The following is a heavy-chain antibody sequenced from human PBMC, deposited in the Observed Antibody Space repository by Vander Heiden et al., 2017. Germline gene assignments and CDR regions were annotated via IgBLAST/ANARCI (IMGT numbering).Heavy chain of an antibody. D-gene: IGHD6-13*01. J-gene: IGHJ6*02. CDR1: GYTLTELT. CDR2: VDPEDGET. V-gene: IGHV1-24*01. CDR3: ATGGVWHAGRRAAASPKNPYYYGMDV. Sequence: QVQLVQSAAEVKKPGASVKVSCTVSGYTLTELTMHWVRQAPGKGLRWMGGVDPEDGETIYAQKFQGRVTMTEDTSTDTAYMELSSLRSEDTAVYYCATGGVWHAGRRAAASPKNPYYYGMDVWGQGTTVTVSS.